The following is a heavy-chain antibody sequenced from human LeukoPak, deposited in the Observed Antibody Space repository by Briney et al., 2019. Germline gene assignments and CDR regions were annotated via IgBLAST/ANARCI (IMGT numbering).Heavy chain of an antibody. Sequence: SETLSLTCTVSGGSISSYYWSWIQRPPGKGLEWIGYIYYSGSTNYNPSLKSRVTISVDTSKNQFSLKLSSVTAADTAVYYCARIPGGYALYYFDYWGQGTLVTVSS. CDR3: ARIPGGYALYYFDY. J-gene: IGHJ4*02. V-gene: IGHV4-59*08. CDR2: IYYSGST. D-gene: IGHD3-16*01. CDR1: GGSISSYY.